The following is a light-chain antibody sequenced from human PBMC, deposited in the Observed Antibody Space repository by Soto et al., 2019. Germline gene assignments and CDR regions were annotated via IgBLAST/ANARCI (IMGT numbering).Light chain of an antibody. CDR2: KAS. CDR3: LQHNNYPPT. V-gene: IGKV1-5*03. J-gene: IGKJ1*01. CDR1: QTISSW. Sequence: QPTPTRSDQPRSVRDSVSLPWRAGQTISSWLAWYQQKPGKAPRLLIYKASTIKIGVPSRFSGSGSGTELHLTFSSLQPEDFATYYCLQHNNYPPTFGEGTKVDIK.